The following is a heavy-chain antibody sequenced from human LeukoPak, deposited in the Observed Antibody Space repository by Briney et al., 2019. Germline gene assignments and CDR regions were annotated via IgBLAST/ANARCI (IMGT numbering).Heavy chain of an antibody. Sequence: GGSLRLSCEASGFTFSDYRMHWVRQAPGKGLVWVSHTNSDGSSTSYADSVKGRFTISRDNAKNTLYLQMNSLRAEDTAVYYCARVMYYYDSSGYYHYWYFDLWGHGTLATVSS. D-gene: IGHD3-22*01. V-gene: IGHV3-74*01. CDR3: ARVMYYYDSSGYYHYWYFDL. CDR2: TNSDGSST. J-gene: IGHJ2*01. CDR1: GFTFSDYR.